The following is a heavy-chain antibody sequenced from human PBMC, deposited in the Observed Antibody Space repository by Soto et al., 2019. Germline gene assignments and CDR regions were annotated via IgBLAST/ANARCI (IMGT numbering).Heavy chain of an antibody. V-gene: IGHV3-30*19. CDR2: ISYDGVIQ. D-gene: IGHD2-2*01. CDR1: GYSFTSYW. CDR3: ASYRTPAVVVPAAIDY. Sequence: GESLKISCKGSGYSFTSYWIGWVRQMPGKGLEWVALISYDGVIQYYTDSVEGRFTISRDNSKNTLYLQMNSLRVEDTAVYYCASYRTPAVVVPAAIDYWGQGTRVTVSS. J-gene: IGHJ4*02.